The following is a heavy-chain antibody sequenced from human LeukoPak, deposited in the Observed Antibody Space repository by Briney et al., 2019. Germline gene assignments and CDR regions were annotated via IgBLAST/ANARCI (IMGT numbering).Heavy chain of an antibody. CDR3: ARDLTYSSGWSYFDY. J-gene: IGHJ4*02. CDR1: GFTFSSYG. D-gene: IGHD6-19*01. CDR2: IWYDGSTK. Sequence: GGSLRLSCAASGFTFSSYGMHWVRQAPGKGLEWVAVIWYDGSTKYYADSVKGRFTISRDNSKTTLYLQMNSLRAEDTAVYYCARDLTYSSGWSYFDYWGQGTLVTVSS. V-gene: IGHV3-33*01.